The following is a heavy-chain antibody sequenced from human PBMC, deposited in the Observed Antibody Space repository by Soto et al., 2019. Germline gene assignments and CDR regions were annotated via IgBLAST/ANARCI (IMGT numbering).Heavy chain of an antibody. CDR1: GYSFTSYW. Sequence: PGESLKISCKGSGYSFTSYWIGWVRQMPGKGLEWMGIIYPGDSDTRYSPSFQGQVTISADKSISTAYLQWSSLKASDTAMYYCASPSPLYSSPPWTFNYWGQGTLVTVSS. CDR3: ASPSPLYSSPPWTFNY. CDR2: IYPGDSDT. V-gene: IGHV5-51*01. D-gene: IGHD6-13*01. J-gene: IGHJ4*02.